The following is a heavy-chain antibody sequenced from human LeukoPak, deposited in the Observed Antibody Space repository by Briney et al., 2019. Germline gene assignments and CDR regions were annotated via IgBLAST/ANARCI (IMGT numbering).Heavy chain of an antibody. CDR3: ATPRGYDMLPYDY. D-gene: IGHD3-9*01. CDR2: IYHSGST. J-gene: IGHJ4*02. CDR1: GGSISSGGYS. V-gene: IGHV4-30-2*03. Sequence: NPSETLSLTCAVSGGSISSGGYSWSWIRQPPGKGLEWIGYIYHSGSTYYNPSLKSRVTISVDTSKNQFSLKLSSVTAADTAVYYCATPRGYDMLPYDYWGQGTLVTVSS.